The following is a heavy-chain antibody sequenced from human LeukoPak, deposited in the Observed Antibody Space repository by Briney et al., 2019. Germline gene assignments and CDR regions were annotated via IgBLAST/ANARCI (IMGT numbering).Heavy chain of an antibody. Sequence: GGSLRLSCAASGFTFSSYGMSWVRQAPGKGLKWVSAISVSGGSTYYADSVKGRFTISRDNSKNTLYLQMNSLRAEDTAVYYCARPTQYYDSSGYSNWGQGTLVTVSS. D-gene: IGHD3-22*01. V-gene: IGHV3-23*01. J-gene: IGHJ4*02. CDR2: ISVSGGST. CDR3: ARPTQYYDSSGYSN. CDR1: GFTFSSYG.